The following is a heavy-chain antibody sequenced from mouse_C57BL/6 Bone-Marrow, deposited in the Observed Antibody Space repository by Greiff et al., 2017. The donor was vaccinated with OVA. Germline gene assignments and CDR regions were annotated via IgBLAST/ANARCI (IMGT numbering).Heavy chain of an antibody. CDR2: ISDGGSYT. V-gene: IGHV5-4*01. J-gene: IGHJ2*01. CDR3: ARDGGWLLSPFDY. D-gene: IGHD2-3*01. CDR1: GFTFSSYA. Sequence: EVKLVESGGGLVKPGGSLKLSCAASGFTFSSYAMSWVRQTPEKRLEWVATISDGGSYTYYPDNVKGRFTISRDNAKNNLYLQMSHLKSEDTAMYYCARDGGWLLSPFDYWGQGTTLTVSS.